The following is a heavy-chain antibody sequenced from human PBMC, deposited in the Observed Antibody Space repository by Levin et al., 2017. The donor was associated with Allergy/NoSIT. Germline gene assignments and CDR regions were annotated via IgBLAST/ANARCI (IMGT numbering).Heavy chain of an antibody. Sequence: AGGSLRLSCTVSGGSISSYYWSWIRQPPGKGLEWIGYIYYSGSTNYNPSLKSRVTISVDTSKNQFSLKLSSVTAADTAVYYCARGSGRGFDPWGQGTLVTVSS. CDR1: GGSISSYY. V-gene: IGHV4-59*01. J-gene: IGHJ5*02. D-gene: IGHD1-1*01. CDR3: ARGSGRGFDP. CDR2: IYYSGST.